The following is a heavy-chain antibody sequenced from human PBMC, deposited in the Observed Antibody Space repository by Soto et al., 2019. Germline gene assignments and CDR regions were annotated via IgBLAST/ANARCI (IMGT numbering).Heavy chain of an antibody. CDR3: ATTGDYSNSPYYYYYYGMDV. J-gene: IGHJ6*02. V-gene: IGHV5-51*01. CDR2: IYPGDSDT. CDR1: GYSFISYW. D-gene: IGHD4-4*01. Sequence: GESLKISCKGSGYSFISYWIGWVRQMPGKGLEWMGIIYPGDSDTRYSPSFQGQVTISADKSISTAYLQWSSLKASDTAMYYCATTGDYSNSPYYYYYYGMDVWGQGTTVTVSS.